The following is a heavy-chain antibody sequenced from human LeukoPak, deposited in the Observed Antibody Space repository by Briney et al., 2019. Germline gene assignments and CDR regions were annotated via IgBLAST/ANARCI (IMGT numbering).Heavy chain of an antibody. D-gene: IGHD1-26*01. CDR3: AKQIVGATRYFDY. CDR1: GFTFTSYS. Sequence: GGSLRLSCAASGFTFTSYSMNWVRQAPGKGLEWVSTITNSGGSTYYADSVEGRFTISRDNSKNTLYLQMNSLRAEDTAVYYCAKQIVGATRYFDYWGQGTLVTVSS. J-gene: IGHJ4*02. V-gene: IGHV3-23*01. CDR2: ITNSGGST.